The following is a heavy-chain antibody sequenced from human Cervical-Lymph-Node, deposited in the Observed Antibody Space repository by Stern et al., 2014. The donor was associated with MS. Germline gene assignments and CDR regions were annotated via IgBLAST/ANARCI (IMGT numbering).Heavy chain of an antibody. J-gene: IGHJ5*02. Sequence: VQLVESGPGLLRPSETLSLTCTVSGASLTSYYWRWIRQPPGKGLEWMGYIYYRGNTNYNASLKGRVAIAIGTSKTQFSLRLSSVTAADTAVYYCARATDLWGQGTLVTVSS. CDR1: GASLTSYY. V-gene: IGHV4-59*01. CDR2: IYYRGNT. CDR3: ARATDL.